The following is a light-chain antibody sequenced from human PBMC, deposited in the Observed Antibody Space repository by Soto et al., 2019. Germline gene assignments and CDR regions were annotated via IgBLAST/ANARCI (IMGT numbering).Light chain of an antibody. Sequence: LTQPASVSGSPGQSITISCTGTSSDVGGYNYVSWYQQHPGKAPKLMIYEVSNRPSGVSDRFSGSKSGNTASLTISGLQAEDEADYYCSSYTSSSSGVFGTGTKVTVL. CDR3: SSYTSSSSGV. CDR2: EVS. J-gene: IGLJ1*01. V-gene: IGLV2-14*01. CDR1: SSDVGGYNY.